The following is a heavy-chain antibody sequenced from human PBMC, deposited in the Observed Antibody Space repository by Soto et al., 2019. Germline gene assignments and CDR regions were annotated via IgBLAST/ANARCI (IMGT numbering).Heavy chain of an antibody. CDR3: AKDLQSYGDYDYYCYGMDV. V-gene: IGHV3-30*18. J-gene: IGHJ6*02. Sequence: QVQLVESGGGEVQPGRSLTISCAASGFTFSTYGMHWVRQTPGKGLGWVAVISYDGTNKFYSDSVKCRFTISTDNFKNTLTLQMNSMRADDTAVYSCAKDLQSYGDYDYYCYGMDVWGLVTRVTVSS. CDR2: ISYDGTNK. D-gene: IGHD4-17*01. CDR1: GFTFSTYG.